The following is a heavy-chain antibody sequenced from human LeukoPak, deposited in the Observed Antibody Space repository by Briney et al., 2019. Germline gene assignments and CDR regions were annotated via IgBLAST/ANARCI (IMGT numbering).Heavy chain of an antibody. CDR3: AKDGGSYLWYFDL. CDR1: GYTFTSYY. Sequence: GASVKVSCKATGYTFTSYYMHWVRQAPGQGLEWMGIINPSGGSTSYAQKFQGRVTMTRDTSTSTVYMELSSLRSEDTAVYYCAKDGGSYLWYFDLWGRGTLVTVSS. V-gene: IGHV1-46*01. J-gene: IGHJ2*01. CDR2: INPSGGST. D-gene: IGHD1-26*01.